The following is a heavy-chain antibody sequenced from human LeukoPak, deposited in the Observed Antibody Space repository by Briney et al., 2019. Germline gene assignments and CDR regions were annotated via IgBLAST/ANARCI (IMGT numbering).Heavy chain of an antibody. CDR3: ASDRDSGSYCDY. V-gene: IGHV3-30*04. J-gene: IGHJ4*02. D-gene: IGHD1-26*01. Sequence: GGSLRLSCAASGFTFSSYAMHWVRQAPGKGLEWVAVISYDGSNKYYADSVKGRFTISRDNSKNTLYLQMNSLRAEDTAVYYCASDRDSGSYCDYWGQGTLVTVSS. CDR2: ISYDGSNK. CDR1: GFTFSSYA.